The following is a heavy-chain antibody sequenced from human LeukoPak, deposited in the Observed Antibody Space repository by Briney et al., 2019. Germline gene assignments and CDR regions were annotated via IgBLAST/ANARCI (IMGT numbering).Heavy chain of an antibody. V-gene: IGHV6-1*01. CDR3: ARDSSSWYEFLYWFDP. Sequence: SQTLSLTCAISGDSVSSNSAAWNWIRQSPSGGLEWLGRTYYRSKWYNDYAVSVKSRITINPDTSKNQFSLQLNSVTPEDTAVYYCARDSSSWYEFLYWFDPWGQGTLVTVSS. CDR1: GDSVSSNSAA. J-gene: IGHJ5*02. D-gene: IGHD6-13*01. CDR2: TYYRSKWYN.